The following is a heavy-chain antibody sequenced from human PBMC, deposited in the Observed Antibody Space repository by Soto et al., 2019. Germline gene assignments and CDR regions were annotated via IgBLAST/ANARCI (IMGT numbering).Heavy chain of an antibody. CDR3: ARELTVFGVVTPDY. CDR1: GFTLRTYG. V-gene: IGHV3-30*04. Sequence: QVQLVESGGGVVQPGRSLRLSCTASGFTLRTYGMHWVRQAPGKGLEWVAVISYDGKFEYYGDSVTGRFTISRDNSRNTVYLQMNSLTTEDTAVYYGARELTVFGVVTPDYWGHGTLVTVSS. J-gene: IGHJ4*01. D-gene: IGHD3-3*01. CDR2: ISYDGKFE.